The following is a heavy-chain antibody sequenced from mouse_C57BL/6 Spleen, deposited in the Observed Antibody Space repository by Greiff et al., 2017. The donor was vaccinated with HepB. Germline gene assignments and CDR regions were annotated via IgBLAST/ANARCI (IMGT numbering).Heavy chain of an antibody. CDR3: ATPYYYGSSHFAY. CDR1: GFSLTSYG. J-gene: IGHJ3*01. D-gene: IGHD1-1*01. CDR2: IWSGGST. V-gene: IGHV2-4*01. Sequence: VKLVESGPGLVQPSQSLSITCTVSGFSLTSYGVHWVRQPPGKGLEWLGVIWSGGSTDYNAAFISRLSISKDNSKSQVFFKMNSLQADDTAIYYCATPYYYGSSHFAYWGQGTLVTVSA.